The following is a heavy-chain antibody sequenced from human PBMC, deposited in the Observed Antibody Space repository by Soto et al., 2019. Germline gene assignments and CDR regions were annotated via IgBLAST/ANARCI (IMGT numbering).Heavy chain of an antibody. CDR1: GFIFDDHG. D-gene: IGHD2-21*01. J-gene: IGHJ4*02. CDR2: SSWNSGSI. Sequence: EVDLVESGGGFAQPGRSLRLSCVASGFIFDDHGMHWVRQIPGRGLEWVSGSSWNSGSIGYAESVKGRFTIFRENDKKSLYLEMNSLRQEDTALYSCVRDTSSDWHLKDHWGQGVQVSVSS. V-gene: IGHV3-9*01. CDR3: VRDTSSDWHLKDH.